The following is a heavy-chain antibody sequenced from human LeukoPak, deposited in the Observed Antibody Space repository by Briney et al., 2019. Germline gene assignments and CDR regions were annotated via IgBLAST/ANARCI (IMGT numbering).Heavy chain of an antibody. D-gene: IGHD3-10*01. CDR2: ISGSGDYT. V-gene: IGHV3-23*01. CDR1: GFTFSDYW. CDR3: AKVTYGSGTYGAFDS. Sequence: GGSLRLSCVASGFTFSDYWMHWVRQAPGKGLEWVSTISGSGDYTYYADSVKGRFTISRDNSKNTLYLQMNSLRAEDTAVYYCAKVTYGSGTYGAFDSWGQGTLVTVSS. J-gene: IGHJ4*02.